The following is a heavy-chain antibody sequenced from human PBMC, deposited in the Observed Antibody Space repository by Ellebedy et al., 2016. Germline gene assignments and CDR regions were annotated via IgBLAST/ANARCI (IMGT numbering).Heavy chain of an antibody. D-gene: IGHD3-22*01. V-gene: IGHV4-59*01. CDR2: IYYSGST. J-gene: IGHJ4*02. CDR1: GGSISSYY. Sequence: SETLSLXXTVSGGSISSYYWSWIRQPPGKGLEWIGYIYYSGSTNYNPSLKSRVTISVDTSKNQFSLKLSSVTAADTAVYYCARDDSSGYYVFDYWGQGTLVTVSS. CDR3: ARDDSSGYYVFDY.